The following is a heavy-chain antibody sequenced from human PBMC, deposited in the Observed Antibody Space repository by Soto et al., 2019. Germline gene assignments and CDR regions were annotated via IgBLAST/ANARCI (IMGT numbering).Heavy chain of an antibody. D-gene: IGHD1-1*01. Sequence: QVQLVESGGGLVKPGGSLRPSCAASGFTFSDFYMSWIRQAPGKGLEWISYISSGSTNIFYADSVKGRFTVSRDNAKNSVYLQMDSLRAEDTAVYYCARDRNAAGSDYWGQGTLVTVSS. CDR2: ISSGSTNI. CDR3: ARDRNAAGSDY. V-gene: IGHV3-11*01. J-gene: IGHJ4*02. CDR1: GFTFSDFY.